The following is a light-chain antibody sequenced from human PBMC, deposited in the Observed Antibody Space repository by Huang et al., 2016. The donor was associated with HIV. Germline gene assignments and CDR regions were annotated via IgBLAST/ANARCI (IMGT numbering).Light chain of an antibody. J-gene: IGKJ3*01. CDR2: DTS. CDR3: QERSNWPPMFT. CDR1: QSVSRD. V-gene: IGKV3-11*01. Sequence: ENVLTQSPATLSLSPGERATLSCRASQSVSRDLGWYQQRPGQVPRLLIYDTSTRATVTPARFSGSGSGTDFTLTINSLEPEDFASYYCQERSNWPPMFTFGPGTRVDV.